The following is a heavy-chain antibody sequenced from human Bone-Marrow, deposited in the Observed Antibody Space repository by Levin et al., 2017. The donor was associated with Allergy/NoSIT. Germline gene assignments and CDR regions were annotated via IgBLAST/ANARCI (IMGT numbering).Heavy chain of an antibody. Sequence: ASVKVSCKASGYIFSNYDVEWVRQAPGQGLEWLGWMNPKSGNTGYTQKLQGRVTMTRDTSTSTAYMELSGLISEDTAVYCCARFCSGDSCPPAYYTDCGMDVWGQGTTVTVSS. CDR2: MNPKSGNT. J-gene: IGHJ6*02. CDR3: ARFCSGDSCPPAYYTDCGMDV. D-gene: IGHD2-15*01. CDR1: GYIFSNYD. V-gene: IGHV1-8*01.